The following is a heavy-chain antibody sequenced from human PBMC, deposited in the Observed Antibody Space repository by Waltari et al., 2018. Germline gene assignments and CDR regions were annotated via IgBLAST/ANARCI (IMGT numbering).Heavy chain of an antibody. D-gene: IGHD2-21*01. Sequence: QVQLQQWGAGLLKPSETLSLTCAVYGGSFSGYYWSWIRQPPGKGLEWIGEINHSGSTNYTPSLKSRVTISVDTSKTQFSLKLSSVTAADTAGYYCASSHWGGDCYPDPYYFDYWGQGTLVTVSS. CDR2: INHSGST. CDR1: GGSFSGYY. J-gene: IGHJ4*02. V-gene: IGHV4-34*01. CDR3: ASSHWGGDCYPDPYYFDY.